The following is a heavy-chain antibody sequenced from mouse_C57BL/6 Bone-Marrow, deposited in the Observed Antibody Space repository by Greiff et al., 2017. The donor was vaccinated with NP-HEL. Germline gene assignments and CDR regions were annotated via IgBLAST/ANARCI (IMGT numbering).Heavy chain of an antibody. CDR3: ARENYYVSSNWYFDV. CDR1: GYTFTSYW. Sequence: QVQLQQPGAELVKPGASVKMSCKASGYTFTSYWITWVKQRPGQGLEWIGDIYPGSGSTNYNEKFKSKATLTVDTSSSTAYMQLSSLTSEYSAVYYCARENYYVSSNWYFDVWGTGTTVTVSS. D-gene: IGHD1-1*01. V-gene: IGHV1-55*01. CDR2: IYPGSGST. J-gene: IGHJ1*03.